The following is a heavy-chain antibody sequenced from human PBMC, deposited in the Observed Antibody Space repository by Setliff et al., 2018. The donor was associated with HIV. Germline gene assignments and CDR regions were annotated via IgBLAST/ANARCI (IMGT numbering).Heavy chain of an antibody. V-gene: IGHV4-39*01. CDR1: GGSISTNSYY. CDR2: VHNSGGT. Sequence: SETLSLTCTVSGGSISTNSYYWGWIRQSPGKGLEWVGNVHNSGGTNYNPSLKSRVSISVDTSKNQFSLNVNSVTAPDTAVYYCVRHTRDTSLAHYYYYMDVWVKGTTVTVSS. J-gene: IGHJ6*03. D-gene: IGHD5-18*01. CDR3: VRHTRDTSLAHYYYYMDV.